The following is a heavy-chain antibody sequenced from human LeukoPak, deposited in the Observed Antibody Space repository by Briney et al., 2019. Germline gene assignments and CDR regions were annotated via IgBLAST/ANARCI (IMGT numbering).Heavy chain of an antibody. CDR1: GYPFTNYY. CDR2: INPSGGIT. V-gene: IGHV1-46*01. D-gene: IGHD1-1*01. CDR3: ARSGTSNYYFGMDV. Sequence: GASVKVSCKASGYPFTNYYIHWVRQAPGQGLQWMGIINPSGGITTYAQRFQGSVTMTRDTSTRTVYMELSSLRSEDTAIYYCARSGTSNYYFGMDVWGQGTTVTVSS. J-gene: IGHJ6*02.